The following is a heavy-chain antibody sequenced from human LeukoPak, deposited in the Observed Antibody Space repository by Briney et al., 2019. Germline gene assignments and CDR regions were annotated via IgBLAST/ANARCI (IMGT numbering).Heavy chain of an antibody. V-gene: IGHV1-2*02. D-gene: IGHD4-17*01. Sequence: ASVTVSFTSSGYTVTDYYIHWVRQAPGQGLEWMGWIKPNSGGTIPAEKFQGRVTMTRDTSIITVYMELRRLRSDDTAVYYCASHYGRDFYYYGMDVWGPGTTITVSS. CDR3: ASHYGRDFYYYGMDV. J-gene: IGHJ6*02. CDR2: IKPNSGGT. CDR1: GYTVTDYY.